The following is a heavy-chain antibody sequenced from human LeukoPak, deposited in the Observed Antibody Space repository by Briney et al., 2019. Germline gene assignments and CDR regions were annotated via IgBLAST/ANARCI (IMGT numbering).Heavy chain of an antibody. CDR1: GFTFRSYG. J-gene: IGHJ4*02. CDR3: ARDRGRIPLDY. Sequence: TGGSLRLSCVASGFTFRSYGMSWVRQAPGKGLEWVSAISGSGGSTYYADSVKGRFTISRDNSQNTLYLQMNSLRVEDTAVYYCARDRGRIPLDYWGQGTLVTVSS. V-gene: IGHV3-23*01. CDR2: ISGSGGST. D-gene: IGHD3-10*01.